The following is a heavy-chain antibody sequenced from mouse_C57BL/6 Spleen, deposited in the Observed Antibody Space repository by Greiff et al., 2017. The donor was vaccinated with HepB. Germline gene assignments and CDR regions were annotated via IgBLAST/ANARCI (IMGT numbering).Heavy chain of an antibody. V-gene: IGHV1-9*01. J-gene: IGHJ4*01. CDR1: GYTFTGYW. CDR2: ILPGSGST. CDR3: ARSTVPRYAMDY. D-gene: IGHD1-1*01. Sequence: QVQLQQSGAELMKPGASVKLSCKATGYTFTGYWIEWVKQRPGHGLEWIGEILPGSGSTNDNEKFKGKATFTADTSSNTAYMQLSSLTTEDSAIYYCARSTVPRYAMDYWGQGTSVTVSS.